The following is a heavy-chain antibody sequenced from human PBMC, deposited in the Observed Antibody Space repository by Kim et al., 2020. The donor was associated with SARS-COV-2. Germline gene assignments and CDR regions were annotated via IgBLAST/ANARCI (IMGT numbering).Heavy chain of an antibody. D-gene: IGHD2-21*01. CDR1: GFTVSSNY. Sequence: GGSLRLSCAASGFTVSSNYMSWVRQAPGKGLEWVSVIYSGGSTYYADSVKGRFTISRDNSKNTLYLQMNSLRAEDTAVYYCARVGDHDYYGMDVWGQGTTVTVSS. V-gene: IGHV3-53*01. J-gene: IGHJ6*02. CDR2: IYSGGST. CDR3: ARVGDHDYYGMDV.